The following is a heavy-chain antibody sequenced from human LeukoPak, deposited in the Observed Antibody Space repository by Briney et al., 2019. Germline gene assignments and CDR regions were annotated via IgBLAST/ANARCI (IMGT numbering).Heavy chain of an antibody. Sequence: GGSLRLSCAASGFTFSSYWMSWVRQAPGKGLEWVANIKQDGSEKYYVDSVKGRFTISRDNAKNSLYLRMNSLRAEDTAVYYCARCYDSSGYYYVPFDYWGQGTLVTVSS. V-gene: IGHV3-7*01. CDR3: ARCYDSSGYYYVPFDY. J-gene: IGHJ4*02. D-gene: IGHD3-22*01. CDR1: GFTFSSYW. CDR2: IKQDGSEK.